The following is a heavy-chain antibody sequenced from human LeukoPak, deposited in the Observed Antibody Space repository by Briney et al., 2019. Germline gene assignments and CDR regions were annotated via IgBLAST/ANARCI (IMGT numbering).Heavy chain of an antibody. CDR1: GFTFSNFR. Sequence: GGSLRRSGAASGFTFSNFRMHWLRQAPGQELVSVSRISDDGGHTFYADSVKGRFAMSTANAKTSMFLQMNSLRAEDTAVYYCARVTGGYNLVDYWGQGTLVTVSS. CDR2: ISDDGGHT. V-gene: IGHV3-74*01. J-gene: IGHJ4*02. CDR3: ARVTGGYNLVDY. D-gene: IGHD5-24*01.